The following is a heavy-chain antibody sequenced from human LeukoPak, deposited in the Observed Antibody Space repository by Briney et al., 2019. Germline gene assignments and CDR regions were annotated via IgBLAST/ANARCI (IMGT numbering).Heavy chain of an antibody. Sequence: SETLSLTCTVSGGSISSYYWSWIRQPPGEGLEWIGYIYYSGSTNYNPSLKSRVTISVDTSKNQFSLKLRSVTAADTAVYYCARDYGDIPPDWYYDLWGRGTLVTVSS. CDR1: GGSISSYY. CDR2: IYYSGST. CDR3: ARDYGDIPPDWYYDL. D-gene: IGHD4-17*01. J-gene: IGHJ2*01. V-gene: IGHV4-59*01.